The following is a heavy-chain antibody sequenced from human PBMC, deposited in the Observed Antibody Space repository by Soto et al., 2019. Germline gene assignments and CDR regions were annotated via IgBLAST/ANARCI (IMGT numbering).Heavy chain of an antibody. Sequence: QLQLQVSGSGLVKPSQTLSLTCAVSGGSISSGGYSWSWIRQPPGKGLEWIGYIYHSGSTYYNPSLKSRVTISVDRSKNQFSLKLSSVTAADTAVYYCARAGVGATPLDYWGQGTLVTVSS. CDR3: ARAGVGATPLDY. CDR2: IYHSGST. CDR1: GGSISSGGYS. D-gene: IGHD1-26*01. V-gene: IGHV4-30-2*01. J-gene: IGHJ4*02.